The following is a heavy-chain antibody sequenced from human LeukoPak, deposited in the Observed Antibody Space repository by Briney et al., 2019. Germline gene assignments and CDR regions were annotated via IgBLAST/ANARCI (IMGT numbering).Heavy chain of an antibody. Sequence: GGSLRLSCAASGFTLSSYAMSWVRQAPGKGLEWVSAISSSGGSTYYADSVKGRFTISRDNSKNTLYLQMNSLRAEDTAVYYCAKDRWSYYLDYWGQGTLVTVSS. J-gene: IGHJ4*02. CDR2: ISSSGGST. CDR1: GFTLSSYA. CDR3: AKDRWSYYLDY. D-gene: IGHD3-10*01. V-gene: IGHV3-23*01.